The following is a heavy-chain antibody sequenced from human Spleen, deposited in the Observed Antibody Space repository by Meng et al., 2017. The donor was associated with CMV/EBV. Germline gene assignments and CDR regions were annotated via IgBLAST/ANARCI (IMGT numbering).Heavy chain of an antibody. D-gene: IGHD6-6*01. CDR2: IPYHENDK. V-gene: IGHV3-30*02. Sequence: GESLKISCAASGFSFSNYGMHWVRQAPGKGLEWVAFIPYHENDKYYAESVKGRFTVSRDNSKNTLYLQMNSLRPEDTAVYYCTKTGDKLLVPYLYCDMDVWGQGTLVTVSS. CDR1: GFSFSNYG. J-gene: IGHJ4*02. CDR3: TKTGDKLLVPYLYCDMDV.